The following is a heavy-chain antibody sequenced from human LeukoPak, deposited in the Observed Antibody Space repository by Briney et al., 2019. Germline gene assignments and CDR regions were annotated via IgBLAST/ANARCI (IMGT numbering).Heavy chain of an antibody. D-gene: IGHD2-2*03. CDR3: ARFGYCSSTSCYVGDYYYYMDV. CDR1: GYTFSSYA. V-gene: IGHV1-69*06. Sequence: SVKVSCKASGYTFSSYAISWVRQAPGQGLEWMGGIIPIFGTANYAQKFQGRVTITADKSTSTAYMELSSLRSEDTAVYYCARFGYCSSTSCYVGDYYYYMDVWGKGTTVTVSS. CDR2: IIPIFGTA. J-gene: IGHJ6*03.